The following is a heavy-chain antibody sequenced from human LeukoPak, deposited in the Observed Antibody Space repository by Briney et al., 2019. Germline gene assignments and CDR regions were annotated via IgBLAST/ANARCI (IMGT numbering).Heavy chain of an antibody. CDR3: ARQALRSRMRSSSPTWFDP. V-gene: IGHV4-39*01. CDR1: GASINSNNYY. Sequence: SETLSLTCTVSGASINSNNYYWGWIRQPPGRGLEWIGNIYYSESIYYNPSLTSRLTISIDTSKNQFYLKLRSVTAADTAVYYCARQALRSRMRSSSPTWFDPWGQGTLVTVSS. CDR2: IYYSESI. J-gene: IGHJ5*02. D-gene: IGHD4-17*01.